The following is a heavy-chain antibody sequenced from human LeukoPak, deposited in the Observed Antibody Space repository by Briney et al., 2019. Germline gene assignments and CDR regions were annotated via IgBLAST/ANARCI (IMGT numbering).Heavy chain of an antibody. J-gene: IGHJ6*02. CDR3: ARRPGGRSYYGMDV. CDR1: GGSISSYY. Sequence: SETLSLTCTVSGGSISSYYWSWIRQPPGKGLERIGYIYYSGSTNYNPSLKSRVTISVDTSKNQFSLKLSSVTAADTAVYYCARRPGGRSYYGMDVWGQGTTVTVSS. V-gene: IGHV4-59*08. D-gene: IGHD2-15*01. CDR2: IYYSGST.